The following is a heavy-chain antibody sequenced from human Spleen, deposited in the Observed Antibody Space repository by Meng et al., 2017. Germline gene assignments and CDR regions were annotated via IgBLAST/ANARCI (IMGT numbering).Heavy chain of an antibody. Sequence: SETLSLTCTVSGGSISSGSYYWSWIRQPAGKGLEWIGRIYTSGSTNYNPSLKSRVTISVDTSKNQFSLKLSSVTAADTAVYYCARDKTDWNDVSYFDYWGQGTLVTVSS. J-gene: IGHJ4*02. D-gene: IGHD1-1*01. CDR1: GGSISSGSYY. V-gene: IGHV4-61*02. CDR3: ARDKTDWNDVSYFDY. CDR2: IYTSGST.